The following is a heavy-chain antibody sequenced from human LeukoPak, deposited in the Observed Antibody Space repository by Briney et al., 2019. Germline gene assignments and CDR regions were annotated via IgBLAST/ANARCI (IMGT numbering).Heavy chain of an antibody. CDR1: GYSFTSYW. D-gene: IGHD3-16*01. Sequence: GESLKISCKGSGYSFTSYWIGWVRQMPGKGLEWMGIIYPGDSDTRYSPSFQGQVTISADKSISTAYLQWSSLKASDTAMYYCARGRLRLGAFSAFDIWGQGTMVTVSS. CDR2: IYPGDSDT. J-gene: IGHJ3*02. V-gene: IGHV5-51*01. CDR3: ARGRLRLGAFSAFDI.